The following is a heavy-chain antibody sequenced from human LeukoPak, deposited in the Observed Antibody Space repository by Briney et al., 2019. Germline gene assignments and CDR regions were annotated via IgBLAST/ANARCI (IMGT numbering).Heavy chain of an antibody. V-gene: IGHV4-61*02. Sequence: SQTLSLTCTVSGSSISSATYYWNWIRQPAGKGLEWIGRIYTSGSTNYNPSLKSRVTISVDTSKNQFSLKLSSVTAADTAVYYCARAEIAAAGRGYNWFDPWGQGTLVTVSS. CDR2: IYTSGST. J-gene: IGHJ5*02. CDR1: GSSISSATYY. CDR3: ARAEIAAAGRGYNWFDP. D-gene: IGHD6-13*01.